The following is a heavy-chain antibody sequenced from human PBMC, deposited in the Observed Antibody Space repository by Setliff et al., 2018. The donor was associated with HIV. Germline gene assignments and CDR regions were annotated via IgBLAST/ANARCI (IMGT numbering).Heavy chain of an antibody. CDR2: IYHRGNA. D-gene: IGHD2-21*02. V-gene: IGHV4-39*01. Sequence: NPSETLSLTCTVSNGSIRRSSSFYWGWVRQPPGKGLEWIGSIYHRGNAYYNPSLKSRVTMSVDTSKNQFSLKLTSLTAADTAVYYCARGAPGGYCGGDCYFQGDYQYYYYMDVWGNGTTVTVSS. CDR1: NGSIRRSSSFY. CDR3: ARGAPGGYCGGDCYFQGDYQYYYYMDV. J-gene: IGHJ6*03.